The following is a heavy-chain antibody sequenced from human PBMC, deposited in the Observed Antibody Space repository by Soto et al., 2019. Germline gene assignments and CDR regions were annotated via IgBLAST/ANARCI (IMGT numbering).Heavy chain of an antibody. Sequence: ASVKVSCKASGYTFTSYYMHWVRQAPGQGLEWMGIINPSGGSTSYAQKFQGRVTMTRDTSTSTVYMELSSLRSEDTAVYYCARDRGYSYGYDYYGMDVWGQGTTVTVS. CDR2: INPSGGST. J-gene: IGHJ6*02. V-gene: IGHV1-46*01. CDR1: GYTFTSYY. CDR3: ARDRGYSYGYDYYGMDV. D-gene: IGHD5-18*01.